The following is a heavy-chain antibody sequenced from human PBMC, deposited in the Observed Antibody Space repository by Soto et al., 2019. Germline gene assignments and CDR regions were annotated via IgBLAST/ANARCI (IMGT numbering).Heavy chain of an antibody. D-gene: IGHD2-2*01. CDR1: GFTFSSYA. V-gene: IGHV3-30-3*01. Sequence: GGSLRLSCAASGFTFSSYAMHWVRQAPGKGLEWVAVISYDGSNKYYAVSVKGRFTISRDNSKNTLYLQMNSLRAEDTAVYYCARGNEVVVPAAEGGAFDIRGQGTMVTVSS. CDR2: ISYDGSNK. CDR3: ARGNEVVVPAAEGGAFDI. J-gene: IGHJ3*02.